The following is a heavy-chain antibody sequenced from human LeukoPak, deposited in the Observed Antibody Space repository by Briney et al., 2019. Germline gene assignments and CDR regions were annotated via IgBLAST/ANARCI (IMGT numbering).Heavy chain of an antibody. Sequence: GSLRLSCAASGFTVSSNYMSWVRQAPGKGLEWIGSGYYSGSTYYNPSLKSRVTISVDTRKNQFSLKLRSVTAADTAVYYCARHHRDYDTVTTYYGGLSFDYWGQGTLVTVSS. CDR2: GYYSGST. CDR1: GFTVSSNY. J-gene: IGHJ4*02. V-gene: IGHV4-39*01. D-gene: IGHD3-9*01. CDR3: ARHHRDYDTVTTYYGGLSFDY.